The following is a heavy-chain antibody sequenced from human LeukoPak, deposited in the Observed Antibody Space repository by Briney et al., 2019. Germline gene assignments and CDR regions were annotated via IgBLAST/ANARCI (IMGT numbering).Heavy chain of an antibody. CDR1: GYTFASYG. D-gene: IGHD4-23*01. CDR2: ISAYNGNT. V-gene: IGHV1-18*01. J-gene: IGHJ4*02. Sequence: ASVKVSCKASGYTFASYGISWVRQAPGQGLEWMGWISAYNGNTNYAQKFQGRVTITRNTSISTAYMELSSLRSEDTAVYYCARGEDGGIIDYWGQGTLVTVSS. CDR3: ARGEDGGIIDY.